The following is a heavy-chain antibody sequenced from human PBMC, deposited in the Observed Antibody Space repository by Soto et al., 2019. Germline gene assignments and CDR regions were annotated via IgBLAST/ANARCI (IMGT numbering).Heavy chain of an antibody. Sequence: GSLRLSCAASGFTVSSNYMSWVRQAPGKGLEWVSVIYSGGSTYYADSVKGRFTISRDNSKNTLYLQMNSLRAEDTAVYYCARVSISSAYYFDYWGQGTLVTVSS. D-gene: IGHD6-6*01. CDR1: GFTVSSNY. J-gene: IGHJ4*02. CDR2: IYSGGST. V-gene: IGHV3-66*01. CDR3: ARVSISSAYYFDY.